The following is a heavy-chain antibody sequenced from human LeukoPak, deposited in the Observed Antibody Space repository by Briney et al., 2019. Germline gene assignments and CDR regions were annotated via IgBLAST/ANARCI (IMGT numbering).Heavy chain of an antibody. CDR3: ASDSSGYRY. J-gene: IGHJ4*02. Sequence: GRSLRLSCAASGFTFSSYAMHWVRQAPGKGLEWVAVISYDGSNKYYADSVKGRFTISRDNSKNTLYLQMNSLRAEDTAVYYCASDSSGYRYWGQGTLVTVSS. V-gene: IGHV3-30*04. CDR2: ISYDGSNK. CDR1: GFTFSSYA. D-gene: IGHD3-22*01.